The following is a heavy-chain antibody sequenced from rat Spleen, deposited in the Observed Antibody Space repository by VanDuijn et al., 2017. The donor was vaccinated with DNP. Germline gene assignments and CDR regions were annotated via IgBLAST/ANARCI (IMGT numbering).Heavy chain of an antibody. V-gene: IGHV3-1*01. CDR2: INYSGST. CDR1: GYSITGNY. D-gene: IGHD4-4*01. Sequence: EVQLQESGPGLVKPSQSLSLTCSVTGYSITGNYWGWIRKFPGKKMEWIGHINYSGSTTYNPFLESRISITRDTSKNQFFLQLNSVTTEDTATYYCARGFFDCWGQGVMVTVSS. CDR3: ARGFFDC. J-gene: IGHJ2*01.